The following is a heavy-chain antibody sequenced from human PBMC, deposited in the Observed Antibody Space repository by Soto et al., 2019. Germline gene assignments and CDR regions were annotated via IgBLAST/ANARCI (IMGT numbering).Heavy chain of an antibody. CDR1: GYSPYNYG. J-gene: IGHJ6*02. V-gene: IGHV1-18*04. D-gene: IGHD3-10*01. Sequence: ASVKVSCKASGYSPYNYGIAWVRQAPGQGLEWMGWISPHNGNTYYAEKVQGRVTMTTETSTSTAYMELRSLTSEDTAVYYCAKSHKGSGSYYYYYYYYGMDVWGQGTTVTVSS. CDR2: ISPHNGNT. CDR3: AKSHKGSGSYYYYYYYYGMDV.